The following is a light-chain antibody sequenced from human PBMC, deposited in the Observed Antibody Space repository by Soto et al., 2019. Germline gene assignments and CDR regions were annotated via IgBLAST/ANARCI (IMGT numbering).Light chain of an antibody. CDR3: CSIAGTSTYV. CDR2: EVT. V-gene: IGLV2-23*02. CDR1: SSDVGTYNI. Sequence: QSVLTQPASVSGSPGQSITISCTGTSSDVGTYNIVSWYQQHPGKAPKLIIYEVTKRPSGVSNRFSGSKSGNTASLTISGLQAEDEADYHCCSIAGTSTYVFGSGTKVTVL. J-gene: IGLJ1*01.